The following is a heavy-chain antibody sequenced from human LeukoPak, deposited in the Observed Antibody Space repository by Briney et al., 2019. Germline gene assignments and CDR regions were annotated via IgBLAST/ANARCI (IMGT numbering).Heavy chain of an antibody. V-gene: IGHV1-46*01. CDR1: GYTFTSYY. Sequence: ASVKVSCKASGYTFTSYYMHWVRQAPGQGLEWMGIINPSGGSTSYAQKFQGRVTMTRDTSTSTVYMELSSLRSEDTAVYYCASPAVGQAAPFFWGQGTLSPSPQ. CDR3: ASPAVGQAAPFF. J-gene: IGHJ4*02. CDR2: INPSGGST. D-gene: IGHD6-13*01.